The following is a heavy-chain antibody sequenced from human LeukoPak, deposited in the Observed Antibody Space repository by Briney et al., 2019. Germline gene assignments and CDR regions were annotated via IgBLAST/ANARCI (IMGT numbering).Heavy chain of an antibody. V-gene: IGHV3-23*01. CDR2: ISGSGGST. J-gene: IGHJ6*02. D-gene: IGHD4-17*01. CDR3: AKGGGDYNFYYYYYGTDV. CDR1: GFTFSSYA. Sequence: GGSLRLSCAASGFTFSSYAMSWVRQAPGKGLEWVSAISGSGGSTYYADSVKGRFTISRDKSKNTLYLQMHSLRAEDTAVYYRAKGGGDYNFYYYYYGTDVWGQGTTVTVSS.